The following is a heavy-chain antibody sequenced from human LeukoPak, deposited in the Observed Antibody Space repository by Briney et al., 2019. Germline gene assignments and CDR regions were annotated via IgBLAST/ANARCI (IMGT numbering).Heavy chain of an antibody. Sequence: PGGSLRLSCAASGFTFRGYPMNWVRQAPGKGLEWVSSISDSASHIYYADSVKGRFATSRDNVKNSLYLQMNNLRAEDTAVYYCAREERWITMVRGANGYWGQGTLVTVSS. D-gene: IGHD3-10*01. CDR2: ISDSASHI. CDR1: GFTFRGYP. CDR3: AREERWITMVRGANGY. V-gene: IGHV3-21*06. J-gene: IGHJ4*02.